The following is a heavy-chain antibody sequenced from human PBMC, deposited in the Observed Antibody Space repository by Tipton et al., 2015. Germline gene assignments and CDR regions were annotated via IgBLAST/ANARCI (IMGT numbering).Heavy chain of an antibody. V-gene: IGHV4-59*01. Sequence: TLSLTCTGSGGSISSEYWSWIRQPPGKGLEWIGYVFYTGSTYYNPSLESRVTISVDTFENQFSLKLSSVTAADTAVYYCARDRPGANYFDYWGQGTLVTVSS. CDR1: GGSISSEY. CDR2: VFYTGST. CDR3: ARDRPGANYFDY. D-gene: IGHD7-27*01. J-gene: IGHJ4*02.